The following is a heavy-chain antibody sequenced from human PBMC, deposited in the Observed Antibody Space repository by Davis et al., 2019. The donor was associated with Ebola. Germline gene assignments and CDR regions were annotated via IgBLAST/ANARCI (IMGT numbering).Heavy chain of an antibody. D-gene: IGHD1-1*01. J-gene: IGHJ4*02. CDR1: GGTFSSYA. V-gene: IGHV1-69*04. CDR2: IIPILGIA. CDR3: AKNNWNDFIMLDN. Sequence: SVKVSCKASGGTFSSYAISWVRQAPGQGLEWMGRIIPILGIANYAQKFQGRVTITADKSTSTAYMELSSLRSEDTAVYYCAKNNWNDFIMLDNWGQGTLVTVSS.